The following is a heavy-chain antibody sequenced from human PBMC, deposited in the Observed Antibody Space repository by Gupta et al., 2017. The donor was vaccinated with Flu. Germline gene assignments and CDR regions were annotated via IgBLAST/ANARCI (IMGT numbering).Heavy chain of an antibody. D-gene: IGHD3-3*01. V-gene: IGHV4-4*07. CDR3: ARDSFRSSFDS. CDR1: GASIMDYY. Sequence: GASIMDYYWNWIRQPAGKGLEWIGRVHSIVTDKYNPSLSSRVSMSIDTSKNQFSLRLTSMTAADTAVYFCARDSFRSSFDSWGQGTLVTVSS. J-gene: IGHJ4*02. CDR2: VHSIVTD.